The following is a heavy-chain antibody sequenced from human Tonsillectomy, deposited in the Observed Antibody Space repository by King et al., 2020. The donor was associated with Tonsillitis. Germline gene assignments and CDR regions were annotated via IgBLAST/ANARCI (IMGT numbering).Heavy chain of an antibody. Sequence: VQLVESGGGVVQPGRSLRLSCAASGFTFSSYGMHWVRQAPGKGLEWVAVISYDGSNKYYADSVKGRFTISRDNSKNTLYLQMNSLRAEDTALYYCATSPDSSSWYDPEEYYGMDVWGQGTTVTVSS. D-gene: IGHD6-13*01. V-gene: IGHV3-30*03. CDR2: ISYDGSNK. J-gene: IGHJ6*02. CDR1: GFTFSSYG. CDR3: ATSPDSSSWYDPEEYYGMDV.